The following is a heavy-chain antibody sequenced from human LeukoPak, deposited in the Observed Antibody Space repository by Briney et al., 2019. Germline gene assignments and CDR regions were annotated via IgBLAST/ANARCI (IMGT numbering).Heavy chain of an antibody. CDR3: AKDPPPARVTTYFDY. CDR2: ISGSGGST. V-gene: IGHV3-23*01. J-gene: IGHJ4*02. Sequence: GGSLRLSCAASGFTFSSYAMSWVRQAPGKGLEWVSSISGSGGSTYYADSVKGRFTISRDNSKNTLYLQMNSLRAEDTAVYYCAKDPPPARVTTYFDYWGQGTLVTVSS. D-gene: IGHD2-21*02. CDR1: GFTFSSYA.